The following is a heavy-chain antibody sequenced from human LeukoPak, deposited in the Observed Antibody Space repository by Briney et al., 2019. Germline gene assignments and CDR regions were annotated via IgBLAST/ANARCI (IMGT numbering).Heavy chain of an antibody. J-gene: IGHJ4*02. Sequence: GGSLRLSCAASGFIFSSYSMSWVRQAPGKGLEWVAVISYDGSNKYYADSVKGRFTISRDNSKNTLYLQMNSLRAEDTAVYYCARGGYSDSSGYQPLNYWGQGTLVTVSS. D-gene: IGHD3-22*01. CDR1: GFIFSSYS. CDR3: ARGGYSDSSGYQPLNY. V-gene: IGHV3-30*04. CDR2: ISYDGSNK.